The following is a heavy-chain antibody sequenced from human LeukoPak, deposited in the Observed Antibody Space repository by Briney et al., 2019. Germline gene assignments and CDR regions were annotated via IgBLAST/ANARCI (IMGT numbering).Heavy chain of an antibody. Sequence: GGSLRLSCAASGFTFSSYWMSWVRQAPGKGLEWVANIKQDGSEKYYVDSVKGRFTISRNNAKNSLYLQMNSLRAEDTAVYYCAREAYYDFWGGLPHFDYWGQGTLVTVSS. D-gene: IGHD3-3*01. J-gene: IGHJ4*02. CDR2: IKQDGSEK. V-gene: IGHV3-7*01. CDR3: AREAYYDFWGGLPHFDY. CDR1: GFTFSSYW.